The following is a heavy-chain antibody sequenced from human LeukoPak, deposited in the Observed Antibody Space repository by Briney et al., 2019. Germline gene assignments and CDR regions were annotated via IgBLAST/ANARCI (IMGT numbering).Heavy chain of an antibody. V-gene: IGHV1-18*01. CDR2: ISGNNGNT. D-gene: IGHD3-22*01. Sequence: ASVKVSCKASGYTFTSYGISWVRQAPGQGLEWMGWISGNNGNTNYAQHLQGRVTMTTDTSTSTAYMELRSLRSDDTAVYYCARDVFSTYYHDRSGLGNAFKIWGRGTMVTVSS. J-gene: IGHJ3*02. CDR3: ARDVFSTYYHDRSGLGNAFKI. CDR1: GYTFTSYG.